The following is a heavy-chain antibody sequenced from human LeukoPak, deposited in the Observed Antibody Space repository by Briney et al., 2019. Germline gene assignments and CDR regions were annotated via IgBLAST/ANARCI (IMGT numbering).Heavy chain of an antibody. D-gene: IGHD6-19*01. Sequence: KSSETLSLTCAVYGGSFSGYYWSWIRQPPGKGLEWIGEINHSGSTNYNPSLKSRVTISVGTSKNQFSLKLSSVTAADTAVYYCARLYRVLKKPLAVREGVNWFDPWGQGTLVTVSS. J-gene: IGHJ5*02. V-gene: IGHV4-34*01. CDR2: INHSGST. CDR3: ARLYRVLKKPLAVREGVNWFDP. CDR1: GGSFSGYY.